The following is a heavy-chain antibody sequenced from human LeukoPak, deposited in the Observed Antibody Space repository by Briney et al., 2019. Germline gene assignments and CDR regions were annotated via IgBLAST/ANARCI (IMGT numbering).Heavy chain of an antibody. CDR2: IYYSGST. Sequence: SETVSLTCTVSGGSISSSSYYWGWIRQPPGKGLEWIGSIYYSGSTYYNPSLKSRVTISVDTSKNQFSLKLSSVTAADTAVYYCARGERFGELSNNYYFDYWGQGTLVTVSS. V-gene: IGHV4-39*07. D-gene: IGHD3-10*01. J-gene: IGHJ4*02. CDR1: GGSISSSSYY. CDR3: ARGERFGELSNNYYFDY.